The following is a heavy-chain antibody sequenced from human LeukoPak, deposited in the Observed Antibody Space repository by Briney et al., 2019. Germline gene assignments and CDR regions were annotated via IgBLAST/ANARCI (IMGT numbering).Heavy chain of an antibody. CDR2: IIPILGIA. CDR1: GGTFSSYA. CDR3: ARVNEVATTDDY. D-gene: IGHD5-12*01. V-gene: IGHV1-69*04. J-gene: IGHJ4*02. Sequence: ASVKVSCKASGGTFSSYAISWVRQAPGQGLEWMGRIIPILGIANYAQKFQGRVTITADKSTSTAYMELSSLRSEDTAVHYCARVNEVATTDDYWGQGTLVTVSS.